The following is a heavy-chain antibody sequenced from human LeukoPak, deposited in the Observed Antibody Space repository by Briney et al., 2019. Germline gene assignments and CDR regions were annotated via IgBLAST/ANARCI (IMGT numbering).Heavy chain of an antibody. CDR2: INDSGNT. CDR1: SGSFSGYY. CDR3: ARRLVDSGASQVSDY. J-gene: IGHJ4*02. V-gene: IGHV4-34*01. Sequence: SETLSLTCAVYSGSFSGYYWSWIRQFPGKGLEWIGEINDSGNTNHNPSLKSRVTLSVDTSKNQFSLRLSSVTAADTAVYYCARRLVDSGASQVSDYWGQGTLVTVSS. D-gene: IGHD2-15*01.